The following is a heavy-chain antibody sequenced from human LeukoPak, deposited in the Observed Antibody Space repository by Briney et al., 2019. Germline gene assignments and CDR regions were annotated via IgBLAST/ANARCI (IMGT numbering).Heavy chain of an antibody. D-gene: IGHD2/OR15-2a*01. CDR1: GFDFTIYG. Sequence: GGSLRLSCAASGFDFTIYGMHWVRQAPAKGLEWVAVISYDGSEKFYTDSVKGRFSISRDNSKNTLYLQMNSLRAEDTAVYYCAKDLSDLDAFDIWGQGTIVTVSS. CDR3: AKDLSDLDAFDI. V-gene: IGHV3-30*18. J-gene: IGHJ3*02. CDR2: ISYDGSEK.